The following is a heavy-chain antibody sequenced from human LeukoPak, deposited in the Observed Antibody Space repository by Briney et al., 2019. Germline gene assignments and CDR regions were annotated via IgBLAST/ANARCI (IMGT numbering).Heavy chain of an antibody. Sequence: GSLRLSCAASGFTFSSYAMHWVRQAPGKGLEWVAVISYDGSNKYYADSVKGRFTISRDNSKNTLYLQMNSLRAEDTAVYYCASGKSSGTQENWGQGTLVTVSS. D-gene: IGHD6-19*01. V-gene: IGHV3-30-3*01. CDR1: GFTFSSYA. CDR3: ASGKSSGTQEN. J-gene: IGHJ4*02. CDR2: ISYDGSNK.